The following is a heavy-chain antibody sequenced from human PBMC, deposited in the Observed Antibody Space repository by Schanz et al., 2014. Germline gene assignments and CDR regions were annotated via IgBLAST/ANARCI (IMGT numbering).Heavy chain of an antibody. CDR3: ARGGYYYSG. Sequence: QVQLVQSGAEVRKPGSSVRVSCKASGGTFTSYAFSWVRQAPGQGLEWMGRIIPIVDITNYAQKFLGRVTMTRNTSITTAYMELSSLRSEDTAVYYCARGGYYYSGWGQGTLVTVSS. D-gene: IGHD3-22*01. V-gene: IGHV1-69*04. J-gene: IGHJ4*02. CDR1: GGTFTSYA. CDR2: IIPIVDIT.